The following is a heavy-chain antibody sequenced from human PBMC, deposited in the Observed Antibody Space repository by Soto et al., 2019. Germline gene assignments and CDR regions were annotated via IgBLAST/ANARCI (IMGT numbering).Heavy chain of an antibody. CDR3: ARLIGNSSLDS. J-gene: IGHJ5*01. Sequence: QVQLQQSGPGLVKPSQTLSLTCAISGDSVSSNDATWDWIRQSPSRGLEWLGRTYYRSRWQTHYSISVKIRIGINPDTSNTQFSLQLDSVPPHATALCYLARLIGNSSLDSWGQGTLVTVSS. CDR2: TYYRSRWQT. CDR1: GDSVSSNDAT. D-gene: IGHD3-16*01. V-gene: IGHV6-1*01.